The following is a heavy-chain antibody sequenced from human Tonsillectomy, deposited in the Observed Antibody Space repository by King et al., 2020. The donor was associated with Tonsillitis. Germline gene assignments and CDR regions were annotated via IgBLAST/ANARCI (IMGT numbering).Heavy chain of an antibody. J-gene: IGHJ4*02. CDR1: GFSFSDYE. D-gene: IGHD3-9*01. V-gene: IGHV3-48*03. Sequence: VQLVESGGGLVQPGGSLRLSCAASGFSFSDYEMNWVRQAPGKGLEWVSYISSSGSTIFYADSVKGRFTISRDNAKNSLYLQMNSLRAEDTAVYYCARLIIIAFDYWGQGALVTDSS. CDR3: ARLIIIAFDY. CDR2: ISSSGSTI.